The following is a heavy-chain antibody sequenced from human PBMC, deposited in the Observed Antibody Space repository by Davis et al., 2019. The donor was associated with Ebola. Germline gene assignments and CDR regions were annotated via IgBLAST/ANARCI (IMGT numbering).Heavy chain of an antibody. D-gene: IGHD6-19*01. CDR2: IYSGGST. V-gene: IGHV3-53*04. CDR3: ASSIAVAGTKPNYYYGMDV. J-gene: IGHJ6*02. CDR1: GFTVSSNY. Sequence: GESLKISCAASGFTVSSNYMSWVRQAPGKGLEWVSVIYSGGSTYYADSVKGRFTISRHNSKNTLYLQMNSLRAEDTAVYYCASSIAVAGTKPNYYYGMDVWGQGTTVTVSS.